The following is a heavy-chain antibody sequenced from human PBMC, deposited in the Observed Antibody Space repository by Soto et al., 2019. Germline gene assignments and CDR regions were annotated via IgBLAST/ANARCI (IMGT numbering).Heavy chain of an antibody. CDR1: GFTLIISA. CDR2: ISDSGDRT. D-gene: IGHD3-16*02. V-gene: IGHV3-23*01. Sequence: PGGCLKLSSASCGFTLIISAVNWARQAPGKGLEWVSYISDSGDRTYYADSVKGRFTISRDRSKNTVSLQMDSLRAEDTAVYYCAKDRGIIVKAGDAFDVWGQGTKVTVSS. CDR3: AKDRGIIVKAGDAFDV. J-gene: IGHJ3*01.